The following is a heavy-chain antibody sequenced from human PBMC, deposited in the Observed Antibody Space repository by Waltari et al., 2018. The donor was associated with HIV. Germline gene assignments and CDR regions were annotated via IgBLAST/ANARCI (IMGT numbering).Heavy chain of an antibody. D-gene: IGHD4-17*01. CDR3: ARGYGDYALGTMDY. Sequence: EVQLVESGGGLVQPGGSLRLSCAASGFTFSSYAMHWVRQAPGKGLEYVSAISSNGGSTYYANSVKGRFTISRDNSKNTLYLQMGSLRAEDMAVYYCARGYGDYALGTMDYWGQGTLVTVSS. CDR2: ISSNGGST. CDR1: GFTFSSYA. J-gene: IGHJ4*02. V-gene: IGHV3-64*01.